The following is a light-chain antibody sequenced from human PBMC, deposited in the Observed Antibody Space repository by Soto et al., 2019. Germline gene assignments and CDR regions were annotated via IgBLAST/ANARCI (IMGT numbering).Light chain of an antibody. V-gene: IGKV1-39*01. J-gene: IGKJ1*01. CDR2: AAS. Sequence: DIPMTQSPSSLSASVGDRVTITCRASQSISGYLNWYQQKPGQAPKLLIFAASSLQTGVPSRFRGSGSGTTFTLTISSLQPEDFATYHCQQSYITPQTFGPGTRVEI. CDR3: QQSYITPQT. CDR1: QSISGY.